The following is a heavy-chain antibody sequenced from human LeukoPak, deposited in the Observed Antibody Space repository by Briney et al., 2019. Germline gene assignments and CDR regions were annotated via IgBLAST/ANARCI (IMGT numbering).Heavy chain of an antibody. Sequence: SETLSLTCAVYGGSFSGYYWSWIRQPPGKGLEWIGEINHSGSTYYNPSLKSRVTISVDTSKNQFSLKLSSVTAADTAVYYCARGGSTSGWYRVYYFDYWGQGTLVTVSS. CDR1: GGSFSGYY. CDR3: ARGGSTSGWYRVYYFDY. D-gene: IGHD6-19*01. CDR2: INHSGST. J-gene: IGHJ4*02. V-gene: IGHV4-34*01.